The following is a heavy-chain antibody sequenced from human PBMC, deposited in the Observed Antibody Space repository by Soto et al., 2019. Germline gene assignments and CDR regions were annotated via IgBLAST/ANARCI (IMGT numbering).Heavy chain of an antibody. V-gene: IGHV4-4*02. Sequence: SETLSLTCPVSGDSINSSHWWNWVRQPPGKGLEWIGQISHSGSTNYNPSLQSRLTISSDKSKNQIFLSLTSVTATDTAVYYCKRARVGASSPADFWGQGTLVTVSS. CDR1: GDSINSSHW. D-gene: IGHD1-26*01. J-gene: IGHJ4*02. CDR3: KRARVGASSPADF. CDR2: ISHSGST.